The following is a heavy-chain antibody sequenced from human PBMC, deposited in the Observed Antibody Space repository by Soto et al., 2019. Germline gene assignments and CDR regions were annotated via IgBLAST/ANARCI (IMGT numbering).Heavy chain of an antibody. CDR1: GFTFSSYW. CDR3: ARDDFYGSGSYDH. Sequence: GGSLRLPCAASGFTFSSYWMSWVRQAPGKGLEWVANIKQDGSEKYYVDSVKGRFTISRDNAKNSLYLQMNSLRAEDTAVYYCARDDFYGSGSYDHWGQGTLVTVSS. V-gene: IGHV3-7*03. D-gene: IGHD3-10*01. CDR2: IKQDGSEK. J-gene: IGHJ4*02.